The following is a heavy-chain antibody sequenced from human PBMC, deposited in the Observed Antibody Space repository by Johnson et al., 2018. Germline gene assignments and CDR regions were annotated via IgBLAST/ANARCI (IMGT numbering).Heavy chain of an antibody. Sequence: VQLVESGGGLVQPGGSLRLSCAASGFTFSSYWMSWVRQAPGKGLEWVANIKQDGSAKYYVDSVKGRFTTSRDNAEKSLYLQMNSLRAEDTAVYCCARGQGVDVWGQGTTVTVSS. CDR1: GFTFSSYW. CDR3: ARGQGVDV. CDR2: IKQDGSAK. V-gene: IGHV3-7*01. J-gene: IGHJ6*02.